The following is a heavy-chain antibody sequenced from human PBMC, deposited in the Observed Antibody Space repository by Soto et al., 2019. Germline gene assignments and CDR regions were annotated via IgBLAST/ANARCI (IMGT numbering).Heavy chain of an antibody. CDR2: ISGSGGST. CDR3: AKNIAAAGSDY. Sequence: EVQLLESGGGLVQPGGSLRLSCAASGFTFSSYAMTWVRQAPGKGLEWVSSISGSGGSTYYADSVKGRFTISRDNSRNTRYLQMNSLRAEDSAIYYCAKNIAAAGSDYWGQGTLVAVSS. CDR1: GFTFSSYA. D-gene: IGHD6-13*01. V-gene: IGHV3-23*01. J-gene: IGHJ4*02.